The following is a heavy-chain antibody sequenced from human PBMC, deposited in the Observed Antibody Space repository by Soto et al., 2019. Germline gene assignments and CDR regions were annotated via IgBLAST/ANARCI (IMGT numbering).Heavy chain of an antibody. CDR2: IYYSGST. CDR3: AHYFNGRAFDL. V-gene: IGHV4-30-4*01. J-gene: IGHJ3*01. D-gene: IGHD3-10*01. Sequence: PSETLCLTCTVSGGSISSGDYYWSWIRQPPGKGLEWIGYIYYSGSTYYNPSLKSRVTISVDTSKNQFSLKLSSVTAADTAVYYCAHYFNGRAFDLWGQGTMVTVSS. CDR1: GGSISSGDYY.